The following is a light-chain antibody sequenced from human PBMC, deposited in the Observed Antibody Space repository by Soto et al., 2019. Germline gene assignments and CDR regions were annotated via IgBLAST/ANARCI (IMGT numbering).Light chain of an antibody. J-gene: IGKJ1*01. Sequence: GKGATRSCKPSQPVGSNYLAWCQQRPGQAPRLLIYGASTRAAGIPDRFSGSGSGTDFTLTISRLEPGDFAVFYCHQCDSSPWTFGQGTIVDI. V-gene: IGKV3-20*01. CDR3: HQCDSSPWT. CDR2: GAS. CDR1: QPVGSNY.